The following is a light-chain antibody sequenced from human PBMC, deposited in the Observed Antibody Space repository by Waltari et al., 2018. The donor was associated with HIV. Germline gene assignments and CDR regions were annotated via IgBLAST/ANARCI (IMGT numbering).Light chain of an antibody. J-gene: IGLJ2*01. CDR3: TSSSTGNTRVV. CDR2: EVN. V-gene: IGLV2-14*01. CDR1: GRDLGPYEY. Sequence: HSALTQPASVSGSPAQSITIPCTGTGRDLGPYEYVSWYQQHPGKAPNLIIYEVNKRPSGVFDRFSGSKVAYVASLTISGLQSEDEAKYFCTSSSTGNTRVVFGGGTKVTVL.